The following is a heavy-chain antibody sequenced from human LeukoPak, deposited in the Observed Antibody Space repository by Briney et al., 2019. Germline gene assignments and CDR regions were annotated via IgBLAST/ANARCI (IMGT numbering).Heavy chain of an antibody. CDR1: GFTFSGSA. Sequence: GGSLRLSCAASGFTFSGSAMHWVRQASGKGLEWVGRIRSKANSYATAYAASVKGRVTISRDDSKNTAYLQMNSLKTEDTAVYYCTRRIAASTYGMDVWGEGTTVTVSS. V-gene: IGHV3-73*01. J-gene: IGHJ6*04. CDR2: IRSKANSYAT. D-gene: IGHD6-13*01. CDR3: TRRIAASTYGMDV.